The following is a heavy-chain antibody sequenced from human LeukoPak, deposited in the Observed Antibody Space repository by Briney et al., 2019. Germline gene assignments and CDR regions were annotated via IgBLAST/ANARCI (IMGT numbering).Heavy chain of an antibody. V-gene: IGHV3-30*01. CDR2: LSYDETNE. Sequence: GGSLGLSCAASGFTFSSYTTHWVRQAPGKGLEWVAVLSYDETNEYYADSVKGRLTVSRDNSKNTLYLQMNSLRAEDTAVYYCAREYFNGWADYWGQGTLVTVSS. CDR3: AREYFNGWADY. D-gene: IGHD6-19*01. CDR1: GFTFSSYT. J-gene: IGHJ4*02.